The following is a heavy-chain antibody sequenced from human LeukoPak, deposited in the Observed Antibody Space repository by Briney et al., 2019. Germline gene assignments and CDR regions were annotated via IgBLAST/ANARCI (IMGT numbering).Heavy chain of an antibody. V-gene: IGHV4-61*02. CDR2: IYTSGST. J-gene: IGHJ4*02. CDR1: GGSISSGSYY. Sequence: PSETLSLTCTVSGGSISSGSYYWSWIRQPAGKGLEWIGRIYTSGSTNYNPSLKSRVTISVDTSKNQFSLKLSSVTAADTAVYYCARDPGDYDDSSGFFDYWGQGTLVTVSS. CDR3: ARDPGDYDDSSGFFDY. D-gene: IGHD3-22*01.